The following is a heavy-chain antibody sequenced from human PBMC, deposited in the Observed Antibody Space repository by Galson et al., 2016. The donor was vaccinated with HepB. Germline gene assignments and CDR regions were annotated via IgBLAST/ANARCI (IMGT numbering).Heavy chain of an antibody. Sequence: SLRLSCAASGFTFSSYGMHWVRQAPGKGLEWVAFLSYDGSNKKYADSVKGRFTISRDNSKKTLYLQMNSLRAEDTAVYYCAKDGRIYCSSASCHDHFHYWGQGTLVTVSS. CDR3: AKDGRIYCSSASCHDHFHY. J-gene: IGHJ4*02. CDR2: LSYDGSNK. V-gene: IGHV3-30*18. D-gene: IGHD2-2*01. CDR1: GFTFSSYG.